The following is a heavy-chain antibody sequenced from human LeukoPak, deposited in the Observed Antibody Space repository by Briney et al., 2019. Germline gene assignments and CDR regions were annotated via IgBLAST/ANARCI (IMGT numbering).Heavy chain of an antibody. J-gene: IGHJ4*02. CDR1: GFTFSGYS. D-gene: IGHD5-18*01. CDR2: ITSSSSYI. V-gene: IGHV3-21*01. CDR3: AGKNEYTYGSIFDY. Sequence: GGSLRLSCAASGFTFSGYSMSWVRQAPGKGLEWVSSITSSSSYIYYADSVKGRFTISRDNAKNSLYLQMNSLRAEDTAVYYCAGKNEYTYGSIFDYWGQGTLVTVSS.